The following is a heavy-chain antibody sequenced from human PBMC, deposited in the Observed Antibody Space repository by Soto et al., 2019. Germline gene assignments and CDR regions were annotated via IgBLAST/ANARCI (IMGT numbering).Heavy chain of an antibody. V-gene: IGHV5-10-1*01. J-gene: IGHJ6*02. CDR1: GYSFTSYW. D-gene: IGHD3-10*01. CDR2: IDPSDSYT. CDR3: ASTLYRFGELLHYYYGMDV. Sequence: GESLKISCKGSGYSFTSYWISWVRQMPGKGLEWMGRIDPSDSYTNYSPSFQGHVTISADKSISTAYLQWSSLKASDTAMYYCASTLYRFGELLHYYYGMDVWGQGTTVTVS.